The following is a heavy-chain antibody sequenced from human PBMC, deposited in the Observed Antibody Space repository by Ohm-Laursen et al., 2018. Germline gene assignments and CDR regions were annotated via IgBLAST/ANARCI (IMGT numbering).Heavy chain of an antibody. J-gene: IGHJ4*02. CDR2: ISAYSGQT. CDR3: ARGDTYGFDY. D-gene: IGHD3-10*01. CDR1: GYTFTSYG. Sequence: ASVKVSCKASGYTFTSYGISWVRQAPGQGLEWMGWISAYSGQTKYALKLQGRVTMTTDTSTSTAYMDVRGLRSDDTAVYYCARGDTYGFDYWGQGTLVTVSS. V-gene: IGHV1-18*01.